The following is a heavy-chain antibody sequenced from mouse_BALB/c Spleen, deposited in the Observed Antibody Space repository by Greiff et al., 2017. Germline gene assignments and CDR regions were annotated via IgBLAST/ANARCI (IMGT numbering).Heavy chain of an antibody. CDR2: ISSGGST. D-gene: IGHD2-4*01. CDR3: ARLDYDGGWFAY. Sequence: EVKLVESGGGLVKPGGSLKLSCAASGFAFSSYDMSWVRQTPEKRLEWVASISSGGSTYYPDSVKGRFTISRDNARNILYLQMSSLRSEDTAMYYCARLDYDGGWFAYWGQGTLVTVSA. J-gene: IGHJ3*01. CDR1: GFAFSSYD. V-gene: IGHV5-6-5*01.